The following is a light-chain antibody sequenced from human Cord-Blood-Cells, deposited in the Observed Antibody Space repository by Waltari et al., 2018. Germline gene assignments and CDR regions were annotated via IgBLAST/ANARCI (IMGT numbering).Light chain of an antibody. Sequence: QPALTQPPSASGSPAQSVTISCPGTSSDVGSYNRVYWYPQPPGTAPKLMIYEVSNRPSGVPDRFSGSKSGNTASLTISGLQAEDEADYYCSSYTSSSTWVFGGGTKLTVL. CDR1: SSDVGSYNR. J-gene: IGLJ3*02. CDR2: EVS. CDR3: SSYTSSSTWV. V-gene: IGLV2-18*02.